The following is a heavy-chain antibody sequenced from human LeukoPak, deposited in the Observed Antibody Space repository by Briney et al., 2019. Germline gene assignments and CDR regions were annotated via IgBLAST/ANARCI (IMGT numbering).Heavy chain of an antibody. J-gene: IGHJ6*03. CDR3: ANLGSAGCRRITSCSAYMDV. V-gene: IGHV3-9*01. CDR2: ISWNGGSI. Sequence: GRSLRLSCAASGFTFDDYAMHWVRQAPGKGLEWVSGISWNGGSIGYADSVKGRFTISRDNAMNSLYLQLNSLRDEDTALYYCANLGSAGCRRITSCSAYMDVWGKGTTVTVSS. CDR1: GFTFDDYA. D-gene: IGHD2-2*01.